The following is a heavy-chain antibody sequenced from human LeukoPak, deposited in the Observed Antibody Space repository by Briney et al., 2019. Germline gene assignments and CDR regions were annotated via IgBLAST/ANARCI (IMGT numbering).Heavy chain of an antibody. D-gene: IGHD4-23*01. Sequence: PGGSLRLSCAASGLTLSDNYMDWVRQAPGKGLEWIGRTIGGNGPADYAAPVKGRFTISRDYSKDTMYLHMNSLKTEDTAVYYCTWMATVVTVDIWGQGTLVTVSS. CDR2: TIGGNGPA. V-gene: IGHV3-15*01. CDR1: GLTLSDNY. CDR3: TWMATVVTVDI. J-gene: IGHJ4*02.